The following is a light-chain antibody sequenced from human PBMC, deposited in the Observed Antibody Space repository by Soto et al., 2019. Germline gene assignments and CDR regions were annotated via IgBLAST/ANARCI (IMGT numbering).Light chain of an antibody. CDR3: QQYYATPLT. Sequence: DIVMTQSPDSLAVSLGEKATINCKSSQTLFFSSSNKNYLAWYQHKAGQPPKLLIYWASTRESGVPDRFSGSGSGTDFTLTITSLQAEDVAVYFCQQYYATPLTFGGGTKFQIK. V-gene: IGKV4-1*01. J-gene: IGKJ4*01. CDR2: WAS. CDR1: QTLFFSSSNKNY.